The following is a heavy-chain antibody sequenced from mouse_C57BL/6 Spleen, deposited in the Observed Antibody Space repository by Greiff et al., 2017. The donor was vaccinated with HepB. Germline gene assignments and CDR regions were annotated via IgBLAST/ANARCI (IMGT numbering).Heavy chain of an antibody. CDR3: ARERYYGRIDY. V-gene: IGHV1-52*01. Sequence: QVQLQQPGAELVRPGSSVKLSCKASGYTFTSYWMHWVKQRPIQGLEWIGNIDPSDSETHYNQKFKDKATLTVDKSSSTAYMQLSSLTSEDSAVYSCARERYYGRIDYWGQGTTLTVSS. D-gene: IGHD1-1*01. CDR1: GYTFTSYW. CDR2: IDPSDSET. J-gene: IGHJ2*01.